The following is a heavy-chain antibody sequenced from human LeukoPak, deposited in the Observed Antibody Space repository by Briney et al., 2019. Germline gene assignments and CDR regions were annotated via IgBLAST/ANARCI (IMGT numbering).Heavy chain of an antibody. Sequence: SETLSLTCTVSGGSISIYYWSWIRQPPGKGLECIGYIYYCGSHNHNPSLKSRVTISVDTSKNQSSLKLSSVAAGDTAVYYCARHFKVPANWFDPWGQGSLVTVSS. J-gene: IGHJ5*02. D-gene: IGHD2-2*01. CDR3: ARHFKVPANWFDP. CDR2: IYYCGSH. CDR1: GGSISIYY. V-gene: IGHV4-59*08.